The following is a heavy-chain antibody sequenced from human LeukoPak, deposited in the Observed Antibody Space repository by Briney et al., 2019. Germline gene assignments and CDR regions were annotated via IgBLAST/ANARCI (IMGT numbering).Heavy chain of an antibody. CDR1: GYTFTSYH. D-gene: IGHD6-6*01. CDR3: ARMWAARRIYYFDF. CDR2: INPSSGST. Sequence: ASVKVSCKAFGYTFTSYHMHWVRLAPGQGLEWMGIINPSSGSTTYAQKFQDRVTMTRDTSTSTVYMDLSSLRSEDTAVYYCARMWAARRIYYFDFWGQGTLVTVSS. J-gene: IGHJ4*02. V-gene: IGHV1-46*01.